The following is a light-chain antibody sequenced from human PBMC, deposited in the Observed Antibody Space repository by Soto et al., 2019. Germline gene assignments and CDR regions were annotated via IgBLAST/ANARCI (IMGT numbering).Light chain of an antibody. CDR2: GAS. CDR3: QQYGSSPRT. J-gene: IGKJ1*01. CDR1: QSVSSSY. V-gene: IGKV3-20*01. Sequence: EIVLTQSPATLSLSPGERATLSCRASQSVSSSYLAWYQQKPGQAPRLLIYGASRRATGIPDRFSGSGSGTDFTLTISRLEPEDFAVYYCQQYGSSPRTFGQGTQVDIK.